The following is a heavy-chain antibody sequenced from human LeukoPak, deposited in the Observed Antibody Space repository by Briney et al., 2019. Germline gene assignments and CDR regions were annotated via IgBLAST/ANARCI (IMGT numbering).Heavy chain of an antibody. CDR2: ISYDGSNK. CDR3: ARPVRYYDSSGPDY. CDR1: GFTFSSYA. J-gene: IGHJ4*02. V-gene: IGHV3-30*04. Sequence: GGSLRLSCAASGFTFSSYAMHWVRQVPGKGLEWVAVISYDGSNKYYADSVKGRFTTSRDNSKNTLYLQMNSLRAEDTAVYYCARPVRYYDSSGPDYWGQGTLVTVSS. D-gene: IGHD3-22*01.